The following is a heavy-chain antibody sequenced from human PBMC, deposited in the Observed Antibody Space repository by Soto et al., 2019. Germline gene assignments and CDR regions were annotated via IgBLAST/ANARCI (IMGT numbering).Heavy chain of an antibody. CDR2: IKTNTEGGTT. V-gene: IGHV3-15*07. CDR3: TTGSVEGV. J-gene: IGHJ6*02. D-gene: IGHD2-15*01. Sequence: EVQLVESGGGLIYPGGSLRLSCAASGLTISDAWMNWVRQAPGKGLEWVGRIKTNTEGGTTDYAAAVKGRSIVSRDDSKNTLYLQMNSLKIEDTAVYYCTTGSVEGVWGQGTTVIVSS. CDR1: GLTISDAW.